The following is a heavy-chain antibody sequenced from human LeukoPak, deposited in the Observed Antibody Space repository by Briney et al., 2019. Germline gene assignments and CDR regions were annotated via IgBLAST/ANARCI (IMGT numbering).Heavy chain of an antibody. Sequence: SLRLSCVLSKYTFRYYAVRCVRQAPEGGGGWVAEINGDGGGVGYAGSVVGRFTVYRDYAESFLYLQMNNLRPEDTALYYCGRDRGGKVDTGAVEYWGQGTQVAVSS. D-gene: IGHD5-18*01. CDR2: INGDGGGV. V-gene: IGHV3-9*01. J-gene: IGHJ4*02. CDR1: KYTFRYYA. CDR3: GRDRGGKVDTGAVEY.